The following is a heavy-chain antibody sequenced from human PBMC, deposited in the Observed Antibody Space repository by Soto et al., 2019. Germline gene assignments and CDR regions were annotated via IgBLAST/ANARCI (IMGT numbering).Heavy chain of an antibody. CDR3: ARDIVVVPAAISAGMDV. J-gene: IGHJ6*02. D-gene: IGHD2-2*02. CDR2: ISSSSSTI. Sequence: PGGYLRLSCAASGFTFSSYSMNWVRQAPGKGLEWVSYISSSSSTIYYADSVKGRFTISRDNAKNSLYLQMNSLRDEDTAVYYCARDIVVVPAAISAGMDVWGQGTTVTVS. V-gene: IGHV3-48*02. CDR1: GFTFSSYS.